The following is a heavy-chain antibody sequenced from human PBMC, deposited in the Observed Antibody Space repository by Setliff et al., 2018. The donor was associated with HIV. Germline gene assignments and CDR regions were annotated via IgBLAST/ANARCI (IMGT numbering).Heavy chain of an antibody. D-gene: IGHD3-10*01. CDR1: GDSVTSKSYS. J-gene: IGHJ4*02. CDR2: IIHSGTT. V-gene: IGHV4-30-2*01. CDR3: ATVPPSGTYLDY. Sequence: PSETLSLTCDVSGDSVTSKSYSWTWIRQPPGKGLEWMGYIIHSGTTYYSPSLKSRLTISIDKSMNHFSLTLSSVTVADTAVYYCATVPPSGTYLDYWGPGMLVTVSS.